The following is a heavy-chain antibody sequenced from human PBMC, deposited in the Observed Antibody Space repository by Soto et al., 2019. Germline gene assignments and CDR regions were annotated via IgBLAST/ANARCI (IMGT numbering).Heavy chain of an antibody. Sequence: PGGSLRLSCAASGFTFSSYGMHWVRQAPGKGLEWVAVIWYDGSNKYYADSVKGRFTISRDNSKNTLYLQMNSLRAEDTAVYYCARDGQLVRYYGMDVWGQGTTVTVSS. CDR1: GFTFSSYG. D-gene: IGHD6-6*01. V-gene: IGHV3-33*01. CDR3: ARDGQLVRYYGMDV. CDR2: IWYDGSNK. J-gene: IGHJ6*02.